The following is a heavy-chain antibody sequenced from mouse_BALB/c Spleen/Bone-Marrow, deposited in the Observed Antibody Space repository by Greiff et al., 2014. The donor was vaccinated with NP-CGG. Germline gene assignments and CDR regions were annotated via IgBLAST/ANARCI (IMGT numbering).Heavy chain of an antibody. J-gene: IGHJ2*01. D-gene: IGHD1-3*01. CDR3: VRSGECYFDY. Sequence: VQLQQSGAELVRPGASVKLSCTASGSNIKDTYMHWVKQRPEQGLEWIGRIYPANGNTKYDPKFQGKATITADTSSNTAYLQQSSMTSEDTAVYYCVRSGECYFDYWGQGTTLTVSS. CDR1: GSNIKDTY. CDR2: IYPANGNT. V-gene: IGHV14-3*02.